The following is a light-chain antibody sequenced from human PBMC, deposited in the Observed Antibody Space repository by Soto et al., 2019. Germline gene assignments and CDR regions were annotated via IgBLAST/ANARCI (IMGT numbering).Light chain of an antibody. CDR1: QGISSY. CDR3: QQLNSYPFT. Sequence: DIQLTQSPSFLSASVGDRVTITCRASQGISSYLAWYQQRPGKAPKLLIYAAFTLQSGVPSRFSGSGSGTDFTLTISSLQPEDFATYHCQQLNSYPFTCGPGTTVDIK. J-gene: IGKJ3*01. V-gene: IGKV1-9*01. CDR2: AAF.